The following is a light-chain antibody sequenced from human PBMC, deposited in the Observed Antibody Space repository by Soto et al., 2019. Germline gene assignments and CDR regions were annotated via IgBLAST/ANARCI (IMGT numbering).Light chain of an antibody. Sequence: QSALTQPASVSGSLGQSITLSCTGTSTDVGGYIYVSWYQQYPGKAPKLIIFEIYNRPSGVSDRFSGSRSGNTASLTVSGLQAEDEADYYCTSFAGMNNFVVFGGGTKLTVL. CDR1: STDVGGYIY. V-gene: IGLV2-8*01. CDR2: EIY. J-gene: IGLJ2*01. CDR3: TSFAGMNNFVV.